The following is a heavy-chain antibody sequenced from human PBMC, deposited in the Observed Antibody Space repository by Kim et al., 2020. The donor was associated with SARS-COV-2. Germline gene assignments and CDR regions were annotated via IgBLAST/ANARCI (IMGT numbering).Heavy chain of an antibody. CDR3: TERAALLCIRYFCWFDR. Sequence: GGSLRLSCAASGFTFNNYAMSWVRQAPGKGLEWVSAISSSGATTYYAAFVSGLFIICRDNYKTPLYQQMSSMTDDTTAEYYCTERAALLCIRYFCWFDR. V-gene: IGHV3-23*01. D-gene: IGHD3-10*01. J-gene: IGHJ5*02. CDR2: ISSSGATT. CDR1: GFTFNNYA.